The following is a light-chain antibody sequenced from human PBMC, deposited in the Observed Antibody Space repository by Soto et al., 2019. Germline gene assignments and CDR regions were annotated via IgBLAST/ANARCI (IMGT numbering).Light chain of an antibody. CDR2: GAS. V-gene: IGKV3-15*01. CDR1: QRISNN. J-gene: IGKJ2*01. CDR3: QQYNNWPPYT. Sequence: EIVMTQSPATLSVSPGERATLSCRASQRISNNLAWYQQKAGQAPRLLIYGASTRDTGIPARFSGSGSETEFTLTISSLQSEDFAVYYCQQYNNWPPYTFGQGTKLEIK.